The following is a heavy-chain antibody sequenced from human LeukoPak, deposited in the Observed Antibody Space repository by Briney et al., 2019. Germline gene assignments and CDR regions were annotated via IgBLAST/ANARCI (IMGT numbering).Heavy chain of an antibody. V-gene: IGHV3-30*02. D-gene: IGHD3-10*01. CDR2: IRYDGSNK. CDR3: AKERYYYGSGSYSLFDY. CDR1: GFTFSSYG. J-gene: IGHJ4*02. Sequence: GGSLRLSCAASGFTFSSYGMHWDRQAPGKGLEWVAFIRYDGSNKYYADSVKGRFTISRDNSKNTLYLQMNSLRAEDTAVYYCAKERYYYGSGSYSLFDYWGQGTLVTVSS.